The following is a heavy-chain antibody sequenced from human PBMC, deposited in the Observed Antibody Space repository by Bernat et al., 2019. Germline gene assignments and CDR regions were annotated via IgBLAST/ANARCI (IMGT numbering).Heavy chain of an antibody. J-gene: IGHJ4*02. CDR2: INHSGST. V-gene: IGHV4-34*01. CDR1: GGSFSGYY. CDR3: ARVYSSSPANRYYFDY. Sequence: QVQLQQWGAGLLKPSETLSLTCAVYGGSFSGYYWSWIRQPPGKGLEWIGEINHSGSTNYNPSLKSRVTISVDTSQNQFSLKLSSVTAADTAVYYCARVYSSSPANRYYFDYWGQGTLVTVSS. D-gene: IGHD6-6*01.